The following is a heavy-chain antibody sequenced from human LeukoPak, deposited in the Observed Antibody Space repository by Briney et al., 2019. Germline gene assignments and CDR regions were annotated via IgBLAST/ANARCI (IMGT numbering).Heavy chain of an antibody. Sequence: GGSLRLSCAASGFTVSSNYMSWIRQAPGKGLEWVSLIYSGGRTYYADSVRGRFTISRDNSKNSLYLQMNTLRAEDTAVYYCAVSSNLDYWGQGTLVTVSS. CDR1: GFTVSSNY. V-gene: IGHV3-53*01. CDR3: AVSSNLDY. CDR2: IYSGGRT. J-gene: IGHJ4*02. D-gene: IGHD6-13*01.